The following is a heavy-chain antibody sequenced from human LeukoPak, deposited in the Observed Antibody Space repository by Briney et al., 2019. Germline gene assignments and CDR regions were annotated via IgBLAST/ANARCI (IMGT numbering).Heavy chain of an antibody. D-gene: IGHD3-22*01. CDR3: ARASTWVPGKDSRGYYYLYAFDL. CDR2: ISGSGGST. J-gene: IGHJ3*01. Sequence: QAGGSLRLSCAASGFTFSSYAMSWVRQAPGKGLEGVSVISGSGGSTYYVDSVKGRFTISRDNSKNTVFLQMNSLRNEDTAVYYCARASTWVPGKDSRGYYYLYAFDLWGQGTVVTVSS. CDR1: GFTFSSYA. V-gene: IGHV3-23*01.